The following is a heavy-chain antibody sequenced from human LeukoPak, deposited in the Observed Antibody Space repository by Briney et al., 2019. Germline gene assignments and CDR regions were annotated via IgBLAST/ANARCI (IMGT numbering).Heavy chain of an antibody. Sequence: GGSLRLSCAASGLTFSNFAMSWVRQAPGKGLEWVSAISGSGDTTYFADSVKGRFTISRDNFKNTLYLQMNSLRAEDTAVYYCARIGGFGELSWGQGTLVTVSS. D-gene: IGHD3-10*01. CDR3: ARIGGFGELS. V-gene: IGHV3-23*01. CDR1: GLTFSNFA. CDR2: ISGSGDTT. J-gene: IGHJ5*02.